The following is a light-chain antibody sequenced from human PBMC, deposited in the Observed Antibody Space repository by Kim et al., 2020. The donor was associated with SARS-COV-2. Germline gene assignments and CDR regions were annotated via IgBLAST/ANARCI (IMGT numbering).Light chain of an antibody. Sequence: VALGQTVRITWQGDSLRSYYATWDQQKPGQAPILVIYGKNNRPSGIPDRFSGSSSGNTASLTITGTQAGDEADYYCNSRDSNENVFFGGGTQLTVL. CDR3: NSRDSNENVF. J-gene: IGLJ2*01. CDR2: GKN. CDR1: SLRSYY. V-gene: IGLV3-19*01.